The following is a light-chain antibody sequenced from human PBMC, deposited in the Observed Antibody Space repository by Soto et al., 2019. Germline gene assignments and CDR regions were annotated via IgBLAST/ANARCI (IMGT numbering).Light chain of an antibody. CDR1: SGSVSTSYY. J-gene: IGLJ3*02. CDR2: NTNTWSN. V-gene: IGLV8-61*01. Sequence: QTVVTQEPSFSVSPGGTVTLTCGLSSGSVSTSYYPSWYQQTPGQAPRTLIYNTNTWSNTRSSGVPDRFSGSILGAKAALTITGAQADDESDYYCVLYMGSGISVFGGGTKLTVL. CDR3: VLYMGSGISV.